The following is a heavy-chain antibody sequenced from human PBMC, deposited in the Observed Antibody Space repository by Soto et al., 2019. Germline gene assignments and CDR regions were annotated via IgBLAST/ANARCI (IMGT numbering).Heavy chain of an antibody. CDR3: TTVDAVVLN. V-gene: IGHV3-15*01. CDR2: IKRNIAGGTT. Sequence: EVQLVESGGGLVKPGGSLRLSCAASGFTFSNAWMSWVRQAPGGGLGWVGGIKRNIAGGTTDYAAPENGRFAISRDDSNSILYLEMNSLRSEDTAVYYCTTVDAVVLNWGQGLLVTVSS. CDR1: GFTFSNAW. D-gene: IGHD6-19*01. J-gene: IGHJ4*02.